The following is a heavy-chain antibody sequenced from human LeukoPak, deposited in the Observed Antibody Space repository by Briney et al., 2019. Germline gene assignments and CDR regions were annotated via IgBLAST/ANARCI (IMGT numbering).Heavy chain of an antibody. D-gene: IGHD6-13*01. J-gene: IGHJ6*02. CDR3: TTDPSAVIAAAFPVYGMDV. CDR2: ISGSGDST. CDR1: GFTFSSYA. V-gene: IGHV3-23*01. Sequence: QPGGSLRLSCAASGFTFSSYAMSWVRPAPGKGLEWVSAISGSGDSTYYADSVKGRFTISRDNSKNTLYLQMNSLKTEDTAVYYCTTDPSAVIAAAFPVYGMDVWGQGTTVIVSS.